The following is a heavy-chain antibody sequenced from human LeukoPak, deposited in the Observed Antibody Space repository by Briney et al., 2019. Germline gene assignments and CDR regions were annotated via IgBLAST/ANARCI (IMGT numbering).Heavy chain of an antibody. V-gene: IGHV3-30*02. D-gene: IGHD3-10*01. CDR2: ISFDGSQK. Sequence: GGSLRLSCAASGFTFSNYGMHWVRQAPGKGLEWVALISFDGSQKYYADSVKGRFTISRDNSKSTVYLQMNSLRVEDAAVYYCARVVTMVRGERGYYFDYWGQGTLVTVSS. CDR3: ARVVTMVRGERGYYFDY. J-gene: IGHJ4*02. CDR1: GFTFSNYG.